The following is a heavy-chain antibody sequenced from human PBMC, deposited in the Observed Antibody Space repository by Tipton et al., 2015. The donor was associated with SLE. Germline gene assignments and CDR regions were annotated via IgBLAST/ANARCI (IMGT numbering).Heavy chain of an antibody. V-gene: IGHV4-39*01. Sequence: TLSLTCTVSGGSISSSSYYWGWIRQPPGKGLEWIGSIYYSGSTYYNPSLKSRVTISVDTSKNQFSLKLSSVTAADTAVYYCASPRSTVAHAFDIWGQGTMVTVSS. CDR2: IYYSGST. CDR3: ASPRSTVAHAFDI. J-gene: IGHJ3*02. D-gene: IGHD4-23*01. CDR1: GGSISSSSYY.